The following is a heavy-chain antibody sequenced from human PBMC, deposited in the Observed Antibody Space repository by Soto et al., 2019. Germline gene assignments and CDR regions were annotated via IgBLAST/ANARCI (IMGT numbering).Heavy chain of an antibody. Sequence: VQLVESGGGLVQPGGSRRLSCVVSGINFDEFALHGVRQVPGKGMELVSGINWDSEDIGYADSVKGRFTISRDNAKNALYLQMNSLNAEDTALYYCAKDTAPVFYYANGHLDSWGQGTSVSVSS. V-gene: IGHV3-9*01. D-gene: IGHD2-8*01. J-gene: IGHJ4*02. CDR1: GINFDEFA. CDR3: AKDTAPVFYYANGHLDS. CDR2: INWDSEDI.